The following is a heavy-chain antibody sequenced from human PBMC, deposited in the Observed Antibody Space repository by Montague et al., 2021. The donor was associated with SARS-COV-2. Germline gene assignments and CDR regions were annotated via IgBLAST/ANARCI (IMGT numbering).Heavy chain of an antibody. CDR2: IYHSGST. J-gene: IGHJ6*02. V-gene: IGHV4-4*02. Sequence: SETLSLTCAVSGGSISSSNWWSWVRQPPGKGLEWIGEIYHSGSTNYNPSLKSRVTISVDKSKNQFSLKLSSVTAADTAVYYCARRPLGYYYYGMDVWGQETTVTVSS. CDR1: GGSISSSNW. CDR3: ARRPLGYYYYGMDV.